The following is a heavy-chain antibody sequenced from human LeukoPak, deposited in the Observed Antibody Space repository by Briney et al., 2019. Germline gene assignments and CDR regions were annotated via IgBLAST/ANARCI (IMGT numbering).Heavy chain of an antibody. CDR2: ISSSSSYI. Sequence: GGSLRLSCAASGFTFSSYSMNWVRQAPGKGLEWVSSISSSSSYIYYADSVKGRFTISRDNAKNSLYLQMNSLRAEDTAVYYCARERLAYNWFDPWDQGTLVTVSS. V-gene: IGHV3-21*01. J-gene: IGHJ5*02. CDR3: ARERLAYNWFDP. CDR1: GFTFSSYS. D-gene: IGHD4-17*01.